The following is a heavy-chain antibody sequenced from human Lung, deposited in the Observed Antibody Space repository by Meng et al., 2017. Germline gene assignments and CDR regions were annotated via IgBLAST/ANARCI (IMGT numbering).Heavy chain of an antibody. J-gene: IGHJ4*02. CDR1: GGSFSDYY. Sequence: QFPLHQWAAGLLKPSATLTLTCVVSGGSFSDYYWSWIRQPPGKGLEWIGEINHSGSTNYNPSLESRATISVDTSQNNLSLKLSSVTAADSAVYYCARGPTTMAHDFDYWGQGTLVTVSS. V-gene: IGHV4-34*01. CDR2: INHSGST. CDR3: ARGPTTMAHDFDY. D-gene: IGHD4-11*01.